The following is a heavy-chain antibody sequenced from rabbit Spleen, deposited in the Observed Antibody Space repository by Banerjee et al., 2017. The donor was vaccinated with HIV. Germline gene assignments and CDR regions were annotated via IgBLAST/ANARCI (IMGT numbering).Heavy chain of an antibody. Sequence: QLEESAGGLVQPGGSLKLSCKASGFTLSSYYMNWVRQAPGKGLEWIGDIYPVFGITNYANWVKGRFTISSDNAQNTVDLQMNSLTPADTATYFCARNANGGWDLWGPGTLVTVS. D-gene: IGHD4-1*01. CDR2: IYPVFGIT. V-gene: IGHV1S7*01. J-gene: IGHJ4*01. CDR3: ARNANGGWDL. CDR1: GFTLSSYY.